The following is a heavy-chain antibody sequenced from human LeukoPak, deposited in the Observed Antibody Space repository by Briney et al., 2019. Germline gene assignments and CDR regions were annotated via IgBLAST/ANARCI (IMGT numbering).Heavy chain of an antibody. Sequence: MSSETLSLTCTVSGGSISSYYWSWIRQPPGRGLEWIGYIYYSGSTNYNPSLKSRVTISVDTSKNQFSLKLSSVTAADTAVYYCARGSVRYDFWSGYSPDAFDIWGQGTMVTVSS. CDR2: IYYSGST. V-gene: IGHV4-59*01. J-gene: IGHJ3*02. CDR1: GGSISSYY. CDR3: ARGSVRYDFWSGYSPDAFDI. D-gene: IGHD3-3*01.